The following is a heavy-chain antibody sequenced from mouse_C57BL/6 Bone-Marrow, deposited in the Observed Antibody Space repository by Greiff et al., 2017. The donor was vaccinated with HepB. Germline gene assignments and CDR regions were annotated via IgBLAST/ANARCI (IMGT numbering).Heavy chain of an antibody. CDR3: DYYGSSYGYYAMDY. CDR1: GFNIKNTY. J-gene: IGHJ4*01. D-gene: IGHD1-1*01. CDR2: IDPANGNT. Sequence: VQLQQSVAELVRPGASVKLSCTASGFNIKNTYMHWVKQRPDQGLEWIGRIDPANGNTKYAPKFQGKDTITADTSSNTAYLQLSSLTYEDTAIYYCDYYGSSYGYYAMDYWGQGTSVTVSS. V-gene: IGHV14-3*01.